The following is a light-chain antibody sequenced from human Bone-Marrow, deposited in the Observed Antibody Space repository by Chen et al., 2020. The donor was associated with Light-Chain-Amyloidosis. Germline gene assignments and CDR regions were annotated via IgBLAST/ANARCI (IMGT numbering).Light chain of an antibody. J-gene: IGKJ4*01. CDR3: QQYGTSPLT. V-gene: IGKV3-20*01. CDR1: QTISSNY. Sequence: EIVLPPSPGPLSLSPGEGANLSCRASQTISSNYLPWYQQKFGQAPRLLIYGSSSRATGIPDRFTGSGSGTDFTLTINRLEPEDFAMYYCQQYGTSPLTFGGGTKVEIK. CDR2: GSS.